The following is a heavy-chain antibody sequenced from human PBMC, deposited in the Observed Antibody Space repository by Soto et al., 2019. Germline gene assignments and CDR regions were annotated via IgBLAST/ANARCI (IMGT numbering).Heavy chain of an antibody. V-gene: IGHV3-74*01. J-gene: IGHJ4*02. CDR3: ARESDGANSW. D-gene: IGHD4-17*01. CDR1: GFTFSSYW. Sequence: EVQLVESGGGLVQPGGSLRLSCAASGFTFSSYWMHWVRQAPGKGLVWVSRINGDGSSTGYADSVKGRFTISRDNAKNSLFLQMNSLRAEDSAVYYCARESDGANSWWGQGTLVTVSS. CDR2: INGDGSST.